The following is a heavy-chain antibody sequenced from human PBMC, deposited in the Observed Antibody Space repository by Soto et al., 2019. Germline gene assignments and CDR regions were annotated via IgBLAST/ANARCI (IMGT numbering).Heavy chain of an antibody. CDR3: AIDYAEVEVDAIPLLAQ. CDR1: GFTFTNYA. CDR2: INGGNGNT. V-gene: IGHV1-3*01. D-gene: IGHD2-21*01. Sequence: QVQLVQSGAEVKKPGASVNISCKASGFTFTNYALHWVRQAPGLRPAWMGGINGGNGNTKYSQTFKGRVTISSGTSASTVYMALSSLRSEDTAFYFCAIDYAEVEVDAIPLLAQWGQGNLVTVSS. J-gene: IGHJ4*01.